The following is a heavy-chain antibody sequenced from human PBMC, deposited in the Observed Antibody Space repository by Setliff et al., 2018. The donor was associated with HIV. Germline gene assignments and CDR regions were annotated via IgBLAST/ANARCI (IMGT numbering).Heavy chain of an antibody. Sequence: SETLSLTCSVSGVSITTDGYYWSWIRHYPGKGLEWIGYMYHSGSTYYNAPLASRLIMSLDPSKNQFSLKLNSMTAADTAMYYCAGGRYFRDTRDSRFDFWGQGMLVTVSS. CDR2: MYHSGST. CDR1: GVSITTDGYY. V-gene: IGHV4-31*03. CDR3: AGGRYFRDTRDSRFDF. D-gene: IGHD3-9*01. J-gene: IGHJ4*02.